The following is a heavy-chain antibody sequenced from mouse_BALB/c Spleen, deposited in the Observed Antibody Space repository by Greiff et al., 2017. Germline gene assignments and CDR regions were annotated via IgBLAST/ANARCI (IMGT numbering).Heavy chain of an antibody. D-gene: IGHD2-3*01. CDR2: IDPENGDT. J-gene: IGHJ3*01. CDR3: ARDGFFAY. Sequence: VQLQQSGAELVRSGASVKLSCTASGFNIKDYYMHWVKQRPEQGLEWIGWIDPENGDTEYDPKFQGKATITADTSSNTAYLQLSSLTSEDTAVYYCARDGFFAYWGQGTLVTVSA. CDR1: GFNIKDYY. V-gene: IGHV14-4*02.